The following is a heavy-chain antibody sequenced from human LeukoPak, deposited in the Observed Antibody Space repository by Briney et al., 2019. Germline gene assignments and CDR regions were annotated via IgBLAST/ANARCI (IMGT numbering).Heavy chain of an antibody. V-gene: IGHV6-1*01. J-gene: IGHJ3*02. Sequence: SQTLSLTCAISGDGVSSNSAAWNWIRQSPSRGLEWLGRTYYRSKWYNDYAVSVKSRITINPDTSKNQFSLQLNSVTPEDTAVYYCAQSRVGYCGGDCYKIYEDDAFDIWGQGTMVTVSS. CDR3: AQSRVGYCGGDCYKIYEDDAFDI. CDR2: TYYRSKWYN. CDR1: GDGVSSNSAA. D-gene: IGHD2-21*02.